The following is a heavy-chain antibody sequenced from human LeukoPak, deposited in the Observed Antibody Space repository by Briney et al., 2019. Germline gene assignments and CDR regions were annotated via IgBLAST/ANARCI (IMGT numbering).Heavy chain of an antibody. CDR1: GYTFISYD. CDR2: MNPKSGNT. D-gene: IGHD3-10*01. V-gene: IGHV1-8*01. CDR3: ATSLWFGDGDAFDI. J-gene: IGHJ3*02. Sequence: AAVKVSCKASGYTFISYDINWVRQATGQGLGWMGWMNPKSGNTGYAQKFQGRVTMTKNTSISTAYMELSSLRSDDTAVYYCATSLWFGDGDAFDIWGQGTMVTVSS.